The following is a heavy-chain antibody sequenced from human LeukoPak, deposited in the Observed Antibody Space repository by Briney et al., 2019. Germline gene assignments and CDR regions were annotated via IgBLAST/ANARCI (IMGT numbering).Heavy chain of an antibody. D-gene: IGHD3-22*01. Sequence: GGSLRLSCAASGFTFSNYWMHWVRQAPGKGLVWVSRINSDGSSTNYADSVKGRFTISRDNSKNTVHLQMNSLRAEDTAMYYCARRAGDYSHPYDYWGQGTLVTVSS. J-gene: IGHJ4*02. CDR3: ARRAGDYSHPYDY. V-gene: IGHV3-74*01. CDR1: GFTFSNYW. CDR2: INSDGSST.